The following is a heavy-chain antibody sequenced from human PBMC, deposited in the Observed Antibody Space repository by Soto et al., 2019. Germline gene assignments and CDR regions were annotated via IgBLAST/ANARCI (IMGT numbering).Heavy chain of an antibody. CDR3: AKDRDDYRNYVFDY. CDR1: GFTFTNYA. Sequence: PGGSLRLSCAASGFTFTNYAMTWVRQAPGKGLEWVSISSGSGSGGSTNYADSVKGRFTISRDNSKNTLYLQMYSLRVEDTAVYYCAKDRDDYRNYVFDYWGQGTLVTVSS. CDR2: SSGSGSGGST. J-gene: IGHJ4*02. D-gene: IGHD4-4*01. V-gene: IGHV3-23*01.